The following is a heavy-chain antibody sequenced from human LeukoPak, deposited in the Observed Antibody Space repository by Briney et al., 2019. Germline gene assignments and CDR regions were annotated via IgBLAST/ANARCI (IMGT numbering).Heavy chain of an antibody. D-gene: IGHD5-12*01. CDR2: ISSNGGST. Sequence: GGSLRLSCAASGFTFSSYAMHWVRQAPGKGLEYVSAISSNGGSTNYAHSVKGRFTISRDNSKNTLYLQMGSLRAEDMAVYYCARVRGYSGYDFDYWGQGTLVTVSS. J-gene: IGHJ4*02. CDR3: ARVRGYSGYDFDY. V-gene: IGHV3-64*01. CDR1: GFTFSSYA.